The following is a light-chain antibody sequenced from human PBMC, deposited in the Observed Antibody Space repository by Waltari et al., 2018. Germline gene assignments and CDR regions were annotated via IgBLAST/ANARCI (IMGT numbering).Light chain of an antibody. V-gene: IGLV3-10*01. CDR1: ALPKKY. CDR2: EDN. CDR3: FSADNSGSQRV. J-gene: IGLJ2*01. Sequence: SYELTQPPSVSVSPGQTTRITCSGEALPKKYASWYQQTSGQAPVLVIYEDNKRPSGIPPRFSGSSSGTVATLTISGAQVDDEADYYCFSADNSGSQRVFGGGTRLTVL.